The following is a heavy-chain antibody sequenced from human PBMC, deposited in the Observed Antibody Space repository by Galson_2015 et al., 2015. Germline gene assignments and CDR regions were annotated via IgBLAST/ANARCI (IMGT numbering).Heavy chain of an antibody. V-gene: IGHV4-39*01. CDR3: ARKLLRLVGTSKWYYFDY. Sequence: ETLSLPCTVSGGSISSSSYYWGWIRPPPGQGLEWIGSIHYSGSTYYNPSLKSRITISVATAKNQFSLKLSSVTAADMAVYYCARKLLRLVGTSKWYYFDYWGQGTLVTVSS. CDR2: IHYSGST. D-gene: IGHD6-19*01. J-gene: IGHJ4*02. CDR1: GGSISSSSYY.